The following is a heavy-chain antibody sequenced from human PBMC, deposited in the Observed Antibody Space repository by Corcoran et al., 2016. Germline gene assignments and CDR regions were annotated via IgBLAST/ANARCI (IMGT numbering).Heavy chain of an antibody. J-gene: IGHJ4*02. Sequence: EVQLVESVGVVVQPGGSLRLSCAASGFTFDNYTMHWVRQAPGKGLEWVSLISWDGGSTYYADSVKGRFTISRDNSKNSLYLQMNSLRTEDTALYYCAKEDREYSYWRGTNVDDWGQGTLVTVSS. CDR2: ISWDGGST. CDR3: AKEDREYSYWRGTNVDD. CDR1: GFTFDNYT. V-gene: IGHV3-43*01. D-gene: IGHD5-18*01.